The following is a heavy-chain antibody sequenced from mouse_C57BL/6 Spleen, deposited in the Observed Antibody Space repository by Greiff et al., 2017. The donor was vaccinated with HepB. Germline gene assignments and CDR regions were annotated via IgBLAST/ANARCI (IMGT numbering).Heavy chain of an antibody. CDR2: IYPGDGDT. V-gene: IGHV1-82*01. D-gene: IGHD1-1*01. J-gene: IGHJ3*01. Sequence: QVQLQQSGPELVKPGASVKISCKASGYAFSSSWMNWVKQRPGKGLEWIGRIYPGDGDTNYNGKFKGKATLTADKSSSTAYMQLSSLTSEDSAVCFCARGHYGSSWFAYWGQGTLVTVSA. CDR3: ARGHYGSSWFAY. CDR1: GYAFSSSW.